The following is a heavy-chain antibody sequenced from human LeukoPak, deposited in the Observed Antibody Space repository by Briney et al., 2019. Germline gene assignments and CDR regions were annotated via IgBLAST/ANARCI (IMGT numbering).Heavy chain of an antibody. J-gene: IGHJ5*02. Sequence: SETLSLTCTVSGGSINSYYWSWIRQPPGKGLEWIGYLYYTGSSNYNPSLKSRVTISLDTSKNQFSLRLSSVTAADTAVYYCARGHPYSFWSGYHSWFDPWGQGTQVTVSS. CDR1: GGSINSYY. CDR2: LYYTGSS. V-gene: IGHV4-59*01. CDR3: ARGHPYSFWSGYHSWFDP. D-gene: IGHD3-3*01.